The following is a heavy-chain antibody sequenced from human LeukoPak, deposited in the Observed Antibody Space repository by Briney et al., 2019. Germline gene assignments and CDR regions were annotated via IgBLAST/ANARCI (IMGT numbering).Heavy chain of an antibody. CDR3: ARGIPETHYYGMDV. CDR1: GYTFTGYY. V-gene: IGHV1-2*02. J-gene: IGHJ6*02. CDR2: INPNSGGT. Sequence: GASVKVSCKASGYTFTGYYMHWVRQAPGQGLEWMGWINPNSGGTSYAQKFQGRVTMTRDTSISTAYMELSRLRSDDTAVYYCARGIPETHYYGMDVWGQGTTVTVSS. D-gene: IGHD2-2*01.